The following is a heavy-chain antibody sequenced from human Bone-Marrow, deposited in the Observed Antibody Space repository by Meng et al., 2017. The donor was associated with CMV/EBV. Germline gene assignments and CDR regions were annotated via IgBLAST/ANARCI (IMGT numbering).Heavy chain of an antibody. V-gene: IGHV3-48*03. CDR2: ISSSGDRT. CDR1: GFTFSSYE. Sequence: GESLKISCAASGFTFSSYEMNWVRQAPGKGLEWISYISSSGDRTLNAESVRGRFRTSRDNAKSSIYLEMESLRVEDTAIYYCARGFTTDYWGQGTLVTVSS. CDR3: ARGFTTDY. D-gene: IGHD3-3*01. J-gene: IGHJ4*02.